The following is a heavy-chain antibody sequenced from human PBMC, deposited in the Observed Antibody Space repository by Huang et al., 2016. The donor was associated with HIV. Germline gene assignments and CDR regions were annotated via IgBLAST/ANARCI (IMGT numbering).Heavy chain of an antibody. CDR1: GGSIRSDNYY. V-gene: IGHV4-39*02. D-gene: IGHD3-10*01. Sequence: QLQLQESGPGLVKPSETLSLTCTVSGGSIRSDNYYWGWIRQPPGKGLVWMGSIYDSGSTYYNPSLKRRVTITVDTSKNHFSLRMRSVTAADTAVYYCARLPGSITMIRGVITDPYWGQGTLVTVSS. CDR2: IYDSGST. CDR3: ARLPGSITMIRGVITDPY. J-gene: IGHJ4*02.